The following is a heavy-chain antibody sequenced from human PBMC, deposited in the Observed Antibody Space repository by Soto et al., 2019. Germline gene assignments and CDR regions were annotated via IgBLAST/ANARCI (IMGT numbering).Heavy chain of an antibody. J-gene: IGHJ4*02. D-gene: IGHD3-22*01. CDR1: GGSISSYY. CDR2: IYTSVST. V-gene: IGHV4-4*07. Sequence: SETLSLTCTVSGGSISSYYWSWIRQPAGKGLEWIGRIYTSVSTNYNPSLKSRVTMSVDTSKNQFSLKLSSVTAADTAVYYCARQDDTSRYYEPHFDYWGQGTLVTFSS. CDR3: ARQDDTSRYYEPHFDY.